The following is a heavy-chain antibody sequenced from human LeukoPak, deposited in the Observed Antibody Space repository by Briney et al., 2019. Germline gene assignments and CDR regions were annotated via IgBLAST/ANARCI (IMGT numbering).Heavy chain of an antibody. V-gene: IGHV4-59*01. Sequence: SETLSLTCTVSGGSISSYYWSWIRQPPGKGLEWIGYIYYSGSTNYNPFLKSRVTISVDTSKNQFSLKLSSVTAADTAVYYCASLKDIVGATVDYWGQGTLVTVSS. CDR2: IYYSGST. D-gene: IGHD1-26*01. CDR1: GGSISSYY. J-gene: IGHJ4*02. CDR3: ASLKDIVGATVDY.